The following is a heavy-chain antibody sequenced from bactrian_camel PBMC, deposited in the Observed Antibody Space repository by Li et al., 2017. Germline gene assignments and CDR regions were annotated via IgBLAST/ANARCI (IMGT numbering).Heavy chain of an antibody. CDR1: GFTSDDSD. CDR2: VISDGSNT. D-gene: IGHD2*01. V-gene: IGHV3-1*01. Sequence: DVQLVESGGGSVQAGETLRLTCTASGFTSDDSDMGWYRQAPGKGLEWVSSVISDGSNTYYTDSVKGRFTISRDNAVNTVYLQMNSQKSEDTALYYCAADPSIVTTIQPLGSTLTVCGPSRREEYDYWGQGTQVTVS. J-gene: IGHJ4*01. CDR3: AADPSIVTTIQPLGSTLTVCGPSRREEYDY.